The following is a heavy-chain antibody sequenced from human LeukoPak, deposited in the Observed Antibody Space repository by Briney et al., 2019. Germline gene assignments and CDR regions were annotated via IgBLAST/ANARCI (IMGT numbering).Heavy chain of an antibody. J-gene: IGHJ4*02. D-gene: IGHD3-22*01. CDR1: GFTFSDYS. CDR2: VNTVSAYI. CDR3: ARLRRNSDRSDFFYYYDH. Sequence: PGGSLRLSGAAPGFTFSDYSMNWVRQVPVKGRQWLAPVNTVSAYIYYADSMRGRFTISRDNAKNSLFLQMNSLRAEDTAVYYCARLRRNSDRSDFFYYYDHWGQGTLVTVSS. V-gene: IGHV3-21*01.